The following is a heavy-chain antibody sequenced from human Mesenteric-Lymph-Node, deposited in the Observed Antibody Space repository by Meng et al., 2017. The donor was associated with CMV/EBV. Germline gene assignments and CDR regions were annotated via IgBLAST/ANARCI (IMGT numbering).Heavy chain of an antibody. CDR2: IYPGDSDT. V-gene: IGHV5-51*01. J-gene: IGHJ6*02. CDR3: AKSLNIAPPGTPHPFYYYYGMDV. Sequence: GESLKISCKGSGYSFTSYWIGWVRQMPGKGLEWMGIIYPGDSDTRYSPSFQGQVTISADKSISTAYLQWSSLKASDTAIYYCAKSLNIAPPGTPHPFYYYYGMDVWGQGTTVTVSS. D-gene: IGHD6-13*01. CDR1: GYSFTSYW.